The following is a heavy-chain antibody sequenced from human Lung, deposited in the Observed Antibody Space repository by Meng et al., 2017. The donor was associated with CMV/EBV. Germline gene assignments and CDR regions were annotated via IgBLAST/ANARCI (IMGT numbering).Heavy chain of an antibody. Sequence: GGSLRLSCTGSGFTFRNCAMSWVRQAPGKGLEFVSSISGGGDNTYYTDSVKGRFIISRDNSKNTLYLQMDSLRAEDTALYYCAKGENYFDSGGLDYWGQGSQVTVSS. J-gene: IGHJ4*02. V-gene: IGHV3-23*01. CDR1: GFTFRNCA. CDR2: ISGGGDNT. CDR3: AKGENYFDSGGLDY. D-gene: IGHD3-22*01.